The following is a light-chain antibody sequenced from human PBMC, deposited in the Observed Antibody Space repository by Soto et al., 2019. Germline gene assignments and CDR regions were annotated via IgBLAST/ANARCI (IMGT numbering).Light chain of an antibody. CDR2: GAS. CDR1: QSVSSSY. J-gene: IGKJ2*01. Sequence: EIVLTQSPGTLSLSPGERATLSCRASQSVSSSYLAWYQQKPGQAPRLLIYGASSRATGIPDRFSGSGSGTDFTLTISRLEPEDFAVYYCQQYSSSPQTFGQGNKLEI. V-gene: IGKV3-20*01. CDR3: QQYSSSPQT.